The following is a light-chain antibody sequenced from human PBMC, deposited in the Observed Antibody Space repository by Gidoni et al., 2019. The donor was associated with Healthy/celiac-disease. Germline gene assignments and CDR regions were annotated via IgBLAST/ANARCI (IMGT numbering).Light chain of an antibody. V-gene: IGKV3-15*01. CDR2: GAS. Sequence: IVMTQSPATLLVSLVDRATLSCRASQTIGSNLAWYQHTRGQPPRLLIYGASTRATGIPARFSGSGSATEFTLTISKLEADDFGDYFCQQYNNWPPLTFGGGSRVEIK. CDR3: QQYNNWPPLT. CDR1: QTIGSN. J-gene: IGKJ4*01.